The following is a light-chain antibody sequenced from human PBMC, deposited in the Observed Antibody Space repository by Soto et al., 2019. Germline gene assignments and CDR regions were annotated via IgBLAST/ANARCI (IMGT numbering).Light chain of an antibody. CDR2: AAS. Sequence: DIVMTQSPATLSVSPGGRATLSCRASQSISGTLAWYQQKPGQAPRLLIYAASNRAAGIPDRFSGSGSGTDFTLKISRVEAEDVGIFYCMQVLQTPITFGQGTRLEIK. CDR3: MQVLQTPIT. J-gene: IGKJ5*01. CDR1: QSISGT. V-gene: IGKV3D-15*01.